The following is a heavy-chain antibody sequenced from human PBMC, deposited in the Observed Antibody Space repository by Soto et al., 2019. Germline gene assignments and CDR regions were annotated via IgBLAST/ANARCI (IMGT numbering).Heavy chain of an antibody. J-gene: IGHJ5*02. V-gene: IGHV1-3*01. CDR1: GYTFTSYA. CDR3: ARADRGSYYRWLDP. CDR2: INAGNGNT. Sequence: KVSCKASGYTFTSYAMHWVRQAPGQRLEWMGWINAGNGNTKYSQKFQGRVTITRDTSASTAYMELSSLRSEDTAVYYCARADRGSYYRWLDPWGQGTLVTVSS. D-gene: IGHD1-26*01.